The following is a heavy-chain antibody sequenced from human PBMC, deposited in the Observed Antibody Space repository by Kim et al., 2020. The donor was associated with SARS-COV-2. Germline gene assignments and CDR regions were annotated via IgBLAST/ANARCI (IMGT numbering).Heavy chain of an antibody. Sequence: SETLSLTCAVYGGSFSGYYWSWIRQSPGKGLEWIGEINHSGSTNYNPSLKSRVTISVDTSKNQFSLKLSSVTAADTAVYYCARKRVDCSSTSCGDFDYWGQGTLVTVSS. D-gene: IGHD2-2*01. CDR2: INHSGST. V-gene: IGHV4-34*01. CDR1: GGSFSGYY. CDR3: ARKRVDCSSTSCGDFDY. J-gene: IGHJ4*02.